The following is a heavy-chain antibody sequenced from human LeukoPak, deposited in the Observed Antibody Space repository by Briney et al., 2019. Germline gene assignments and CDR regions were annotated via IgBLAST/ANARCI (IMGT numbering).Heavy chain of an antibody. D-gene: IGHD6-13*01. V-gene: IGHV4-38-2*02. J-gene: IGHJ4*02. Sequence: PSETLSLTCAVSGYSISSGYYWGWIRQPPGQGLEWIGSIYHSGSTYYNPSLKSRVTISVDTSKNQFSLKLSSVTAADTAVYYCAREGIAAAGTYDYWGQGTLVTVSS. CDR3: AREGIAAAGTYDY. CDR1: GYSISSGYY. CDR2: IYHSGST.